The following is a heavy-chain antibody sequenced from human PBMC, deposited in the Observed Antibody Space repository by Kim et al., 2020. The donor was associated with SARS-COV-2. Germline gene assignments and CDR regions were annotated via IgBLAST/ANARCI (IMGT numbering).Heavy chain of an antibody. CDR2: VNNNNNP. D-gene: IGHD6-19*01. CDR1: GFTFSRRA. CDR3: AKDHPSSGWPTFDS. Sequence: GGSLRLSCAASGFTFSRRAMSWVRQVPGKGLEWIASVNNNNNPYYEDSVKGRFTVSRDNTKDTFYLQMNSLRVDDTALYYCAKDHPSSGWPTFDSWGQGT. V-gene: IGHV3-23*05. J-gene: IGHJ4*02.